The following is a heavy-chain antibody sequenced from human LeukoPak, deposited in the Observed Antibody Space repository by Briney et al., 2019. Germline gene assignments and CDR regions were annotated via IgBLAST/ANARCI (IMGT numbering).Heavy chain of an antibody. CDR3: ARDLTHRRNYDSSGYQIVPAF. V-gene: IGHV1-69*01. D-gene: IGHD3-22*01. Sequence: GSSVKVSCKASGGTFSSYAISWVRQAPGQGLEWMGGIIPIFGTANYAQKFQGRVTITADESTSTAYMELRSLRSDDTAVYYCARDLTHRRNYDSSGYQIVPAFWGQGTLVTVSP. J-gene: IGHJ4*02. CDR1: GGTFSSYA. CDR2: IIPIFGTA.